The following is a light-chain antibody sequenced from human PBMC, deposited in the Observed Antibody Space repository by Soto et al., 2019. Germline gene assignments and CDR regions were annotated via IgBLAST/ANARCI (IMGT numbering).Light chain of an antibody. Sequence: QSVLTQPPSVSGAPGQRVTISCTGTSSNIGAGFDVHWYQQIPGTAPQLLIFGNTNRPSGVPVRFSGARSGASASLAISESQPDDEAIYYCQSYDNSLNTILFGGGTKLTVL. V-gene: IGLV1-40*01. J-gene: IGLJ2*01. CDR1: SSNIGAGFD. CDR2: GNT. CDR3: QSYDNSLNTIL.